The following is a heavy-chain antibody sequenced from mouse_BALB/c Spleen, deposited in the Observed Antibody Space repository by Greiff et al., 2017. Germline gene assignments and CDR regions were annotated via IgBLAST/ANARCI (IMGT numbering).Heavy chain of an antibody. CDR1: GFSLTGYG. J-gene: IGHJ4*01. CDR3: ARDQRAYYYGSSPYYYAMDY. D-gene: IGHD1-1*01. CDR2: IWGDGST. Sequence: VKLMESGPGLVAPSQSLSITCTVSGFSLTGYGVNWVRQPPGKGLEWLGMIWGDGSTDYNSALKSRLSISKDNSKSQVFLKMNSLQTDDTARYYCARDQRAYYYGSSPYYYAMDYWGQGTSVTVSS. V-gene: IGHV2-6-7*01.